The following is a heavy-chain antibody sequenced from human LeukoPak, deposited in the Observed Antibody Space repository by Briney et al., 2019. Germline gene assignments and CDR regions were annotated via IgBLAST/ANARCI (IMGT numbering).Heavy chain of an antibody. Sequence: PSETLSLTCTVSGYSNSSAYYWGWIRQPPGKGQEWNGSIYHSGSTYYNPSLKSRVTMSVDTSKNQLSLKLSSVTAADTAVYYCAREKSSSYGLAQHWGQGTLVTVSS. CDR3: AREKSSSYGLAQH. V-gene: IGHV4-38-2*02. J-gene: IGHJ1*01. D-gene: IGHD3-22*01. CDR2: IYHSGST. CDR1: GYSNSSAYY.